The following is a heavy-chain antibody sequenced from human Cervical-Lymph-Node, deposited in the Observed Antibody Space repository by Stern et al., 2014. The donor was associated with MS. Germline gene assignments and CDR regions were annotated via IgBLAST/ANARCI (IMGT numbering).Heavy chain of an antibody. V-gene: IGHV1-8*01. J-gene: IGHJ4*02. D-gene: IGHD2-21*01. CDR2: MNPYSGIT. Sequence: QVQLVQSGAEVKKPGASVKVSCRASGYSFTNYDISWVRQAAGQRLEWMGWMNPYSGITGCAQKFGGRVTMTRNTSISIAYMEFSSLTSEDTAVYYCICGLGYWGQGTLVTVSS. CDR1: GYSFTNYD. CDR3: ICGLGY.